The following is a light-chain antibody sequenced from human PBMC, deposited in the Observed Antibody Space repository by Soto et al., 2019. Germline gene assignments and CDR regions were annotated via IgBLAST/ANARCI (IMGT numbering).Light chain of an antibody. J-gene: IGKJ4*01. CDR2: AES. CDR3: QQSYSTPLT. CDR1: QSISSY. V-gene: IGKV1-39*01. Sequence: DIQMTQSPSSLSASVGDRVTITCRASQSISSYLNWYQQKPGKAPKLLIYAESSLQSGVPSRFSGSGSGTDFTLTISSLQPEDFATYYCQQSYSTPLTFRGGTKVEIK.